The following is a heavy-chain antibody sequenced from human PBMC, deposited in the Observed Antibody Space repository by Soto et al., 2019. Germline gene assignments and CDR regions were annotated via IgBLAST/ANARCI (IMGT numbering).Heavy chain of an antibody. CDR1: GFTFSNYW. Sequence: PGGSLSLSCAASGFTFSNYWMSWVRQAPGKGLEWVSAISGSGGSTYYADSVKGRFTISRDNSKNTLYLQMNSLRAEDTAVYYCAKDPITMIVVVTFFDYWGQGTLVTVSS. CDR2: ISGSGGST. V-gene: IGHV3-23*01. D-gene: IGHD3-22*01. CDR3: AKDPITMIVVVTFFDY. J-gene: IGHJ4*02.